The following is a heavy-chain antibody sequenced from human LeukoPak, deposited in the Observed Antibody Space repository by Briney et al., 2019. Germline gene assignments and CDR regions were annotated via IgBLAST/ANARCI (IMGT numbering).Heavy chain of an antibody. CDR3: ARDHLWFGASQGHYGMDV. V-gene: IGHV4-61*01. Sequence: KPSETLSLTCTVSGGSVSSGSYYWSWIRQPPGMGLEWIGYIYYSGSTKYNPSLKSRVTISVDTSKNQFSLKLSSVTAADTAVYYRARDHLWFGASQGHYGMDVWGKGTTVTVSS. CDR2: IYYSGST. D-gene: IGHD3-10*01. CDR1: GGSVSSGSYY. J-gene: IGHJ6*04.